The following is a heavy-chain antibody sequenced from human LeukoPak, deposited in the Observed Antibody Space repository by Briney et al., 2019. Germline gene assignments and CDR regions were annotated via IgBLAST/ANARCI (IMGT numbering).Heavy chain of an antibody. Sequence: PSETLSLTCTVSGGSISSSSYYWGWIRQPPGKGLEWIGSIYYSGSTYYNPSFKSRVTISVDTSKNQFSLKLSSVTAADTAVYYCARDYRGKYDYWGQGTLVTVSS. CDR1: GGSISSSSYY. J-gene: IGHJ4*02. V-gene: IGHV4-39*07. CDR3: ARDYRGKYDY. D-gene: IGHD3-16*01. CDR2: IYYSGST.